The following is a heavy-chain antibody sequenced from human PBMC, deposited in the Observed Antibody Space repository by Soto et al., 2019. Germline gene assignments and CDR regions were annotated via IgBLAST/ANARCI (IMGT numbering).Heavy chain of an antibody. Sequence: SETLSLTCTVSGGSISSGGYSWSWIRQPPGKGLEWIGYIYHSGSTYYNPSLKSRVTISVDRSKNQFSLKLSSVTAADTSVYYCARVVVVAASNWFDPWGQGTLVTVSS. V-gene: IGHV4-30-2*01. CDR3: ARVVVVAASNWFDP. D-gene: IGHD2-15*01. CDR1: GGSISSGGYS. CDR2: IYHSGST. J-gene: IGHJ5*02.